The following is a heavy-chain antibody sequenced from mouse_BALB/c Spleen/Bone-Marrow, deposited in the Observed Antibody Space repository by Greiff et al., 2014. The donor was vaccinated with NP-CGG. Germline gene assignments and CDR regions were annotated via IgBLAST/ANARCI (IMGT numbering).Heavy chain of an antibody. CDR3: ARDYSGYFDF. J-gene: IGHJ2*01. CDR2: IRNKPNGYTT. V-gene: IGHV7-3*02. CDR1: GFTFTDYF. Sequence: EVKLVESGGGLVQPGGSLRLSCTTSGFTFTDYFMTWVRQPPGKALEWLGFIRNKPNGYTTEYNPSVKGRFTISRDNSQGILYLQMNPLRAEDSAIYYCARDYSGYFDFWGQGTTLTVSS. D-gene: IGHD5-1*01.